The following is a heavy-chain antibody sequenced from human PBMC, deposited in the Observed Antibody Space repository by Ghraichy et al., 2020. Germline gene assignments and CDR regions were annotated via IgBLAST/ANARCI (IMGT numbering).Heavy chain of an antibody. V-gene: IGHV3-66*01. Sequence: GGSLRLSCAASEFTVSSNHMSWVRQAPGKGLEWVSVIYSGGRTHYADSVKGRFTISRDNSKNTLYLQMNSLRVEDTAVYYCARGASSSSSGGDHWGQGTMVTVSS. J-gene: IGHJ4*02. CDR3: ARGASSSSSGGDH. D-gene: IGHD6-6*01. CDR1: EFTVSSNH. CDR2: IYSGGRT.